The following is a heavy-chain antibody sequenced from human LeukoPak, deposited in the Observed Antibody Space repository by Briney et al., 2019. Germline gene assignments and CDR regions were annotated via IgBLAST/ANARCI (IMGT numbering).Heavy chain of an antibody. CDR2: IHYSGST. D-gene: IGHD3-10*01. CDR1: GGSISSYY. V-gene: IGHV4-59*01. Sequence: SETLSLTCTVSGGSISSYYWSWIRQPPGKGLEWIGYIHYSGSTNYNPSLKSRVTISVDTSKNQFSLKLSSVTAADTAVYYCARGLRDYYGSGSYYYYFDYWGQGTLVTVSS. J-gene: IGHJ4*02. CDR3: ARGLRDYYGSGSYYYYFDY.